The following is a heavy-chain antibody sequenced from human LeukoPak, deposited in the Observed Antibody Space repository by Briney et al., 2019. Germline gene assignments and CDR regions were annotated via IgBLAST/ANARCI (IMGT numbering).Heavy chain of an antibody. CDR2: ISSYRGYT. CDR3: ARARVRGANLPDYYYGMDV. D-gene: IGHD3-10*01. Sequence: ASVKVSCKASGYTLTSYGFTWVRQAPGQGLEWMGWISSYRGYTNYARRFQGRVTMTTDTSTRTAYMELRSLRSDDTAVYFCARARVRGANLPDYYYGMDVWGQGTTVTVSS. CDR1: GYTLTSYG. V-gene: IGHV1-18*01. J-gene: IGHJ6*02.